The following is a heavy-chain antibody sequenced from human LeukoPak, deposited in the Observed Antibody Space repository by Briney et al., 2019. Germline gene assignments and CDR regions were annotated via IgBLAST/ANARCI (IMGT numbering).Heavy chain of an antibody. D-gene: IGHD6-13*01. CDR1: GFTFSSYA. CDR3: AKDGSSSWSPYYFDY. CDR2: ISGSGGST. V-gene: IGHV3-23*01. J-gene: IGHJ4*02. Sequence: GASLRPSCAASGFTFSSYAMSWVRQAPGKGLEWVSAISGSGGSTYYADSVKGRFTISRDNSKNTLYLQMNSLRAEDTAVYYCAKDGSSSWSPYYFDYWGQGTLVTVSS.